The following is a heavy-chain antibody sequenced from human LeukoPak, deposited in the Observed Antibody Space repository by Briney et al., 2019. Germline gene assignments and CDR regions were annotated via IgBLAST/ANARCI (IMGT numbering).Heavy chain of an antibody. J-gene: IGHJ3*02. CDR2: IYSGGST. V-gene: IGHV3-66*02. Sequence: GGSLRLSCAASGFTVSSNYMSWVRQAPGKGLEWVSVIYSGGSTYYADSVKGRFTISRDNSKNTLYLQTNSLRAEDTAVYYCASQWELGTVGAFDIWGQGTMVTVSS. CDR1: GFTVSSNY. D-gene: IGHD1-26*01. CDR3: ASQWELGTVGAFDI.